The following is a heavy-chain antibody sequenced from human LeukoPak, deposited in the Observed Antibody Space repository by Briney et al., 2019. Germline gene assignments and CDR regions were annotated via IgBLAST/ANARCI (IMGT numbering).Heavy chain of an antibody. CDR1: GFAFSSYA. D-gene: IGHD3-22*01. CDR3: AKVEGGGDYYASSGVDY. CDR2: ISGSGGST. V-gene: IGHV3-23*01. J-gene: IGHJ4*02. Sequence: GGSLRLSCAVSGFAFSSYAMTWVRQAPGKGLEWVSVISGSGGSTYYADSVKGRFTISRDNSKNTLYMQLNSLRAEDTAVSYCAKVEGGGDYYASSGVDYWGQGTLVTVSS.